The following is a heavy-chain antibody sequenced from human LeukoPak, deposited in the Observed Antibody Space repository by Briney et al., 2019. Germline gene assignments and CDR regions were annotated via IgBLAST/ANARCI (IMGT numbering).Heavy chain of an antibody. D-gene: IGHD3-22*01. Sequence: GGSLRLSCAASGFTFSSYWMHWVRQAPGKGPVWVSRINNDGSGTTYADSVKGRFTISRDDAKNTLYLQMNSLRAEDTALYYCAKTAAYYYDSSGYYFDYWGQGTLVTVSS. CDR1: GFTFSSYW. CDR2: INNDGSGT. J-gene: IGHJ4*02. CDR3: AKTAAYYYDSSGYYFDY. V-gene: IGHV3-74*01.